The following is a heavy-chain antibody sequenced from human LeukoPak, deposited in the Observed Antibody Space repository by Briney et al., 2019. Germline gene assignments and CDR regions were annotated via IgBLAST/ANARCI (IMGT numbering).Heavy chain of an antibody. V-gene: IGHV4-59*12. J-gene: IGHJ5*02. CDR3: ARDIRQGPYNWFDP. Sequence: PSETLSLTCTVSGGSISSYYWSWIRQPPGKGLEWIGYIYYSGSTNYNPSLKSRVTISVDTSKNQFSLRLSSVTAADTAVYYCARDIRQGPYNWFDPWGQGTLVTVSS. CDR1: GGSISSYY. CDR2: IYYSGST.